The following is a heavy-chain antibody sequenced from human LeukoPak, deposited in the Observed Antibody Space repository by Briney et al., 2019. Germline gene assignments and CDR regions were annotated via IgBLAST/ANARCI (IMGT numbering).Heavy chain of an antibody. D-gene: IGHD4-17*01. V-gene: IGHV3-48*01. CDR3: AVSTVPYYFDY. CDR2: ISSSSSTI. J-gene: IGHJ4*02. Sequence: GGSLRLSCAASGFTFSSYSMNWVRQAPGKGLERVSYISSSSSTIYYADSVKGRFTISRDNAKNSLYLQMNSLRAEDTAVYYCAVSTVPYYFDYWGQGTLVTVSS. CDR1: GFTFSSYS.